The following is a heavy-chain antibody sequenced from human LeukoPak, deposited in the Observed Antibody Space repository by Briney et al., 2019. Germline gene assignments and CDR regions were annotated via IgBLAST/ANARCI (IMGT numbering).Heavy chain of an antibody. CDR3: ARVGRNWFDP. CDR1: GGSMDNTNLY. Sequence: SETLSLTCTVSGGSMDNTNLYWTWIRQPAGKRLEWIGRIYTSGGTSYNPSLKSRVTMSVDKSNNQFSLNLGSVTAADTGVYYCARVGRNWFDPWGQGTLVTVSS. CDR2: IYTSGGT. J-gene: IGHJ5*02. V-gene: IGHV4-4*07.